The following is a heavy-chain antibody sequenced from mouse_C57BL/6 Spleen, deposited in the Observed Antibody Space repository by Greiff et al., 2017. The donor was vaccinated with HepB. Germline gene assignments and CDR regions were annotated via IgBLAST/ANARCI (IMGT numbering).Heavy chain of an antibody. CDR1: GYTFTDYN. D-gene: IGHD2-3*01. V-gene: IGHV1-18*01. CDR3: ARRAYDGYDLDV. J-gene: IGHJ1*03. Sequence: EVQRVESGPELVKPGASVKIPCKASGYTFTDYNMDWVKQSHGKSLEWIGDINPNNGGTIYNQKFKGKATLTVDKSSSTAYMELRSLTSEDTAVYYCARRAYDGYDLDVWGTGTTVTVSS. CDR2: INPNNGGT.